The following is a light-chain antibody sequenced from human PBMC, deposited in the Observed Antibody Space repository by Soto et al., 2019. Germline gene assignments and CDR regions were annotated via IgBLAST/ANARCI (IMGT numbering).Light chain of an antibody. CDR1: SSDVGNYKY. Sequence: QSVLAQPASVSGSPGQSITISCTGTSSDVGNYKYVSWYQQHPGKAPKLMIYEVSNRPSGVSNRFSGSKSGNTASLTLSGLPAEDEADYYCFSYTNSGTYVFGTGTKVTVL. CDR2: EVS. CDR3: FSYTNSGTYV. J-gene: IGLJ1*01. V-gene: IGLV2-14*01.